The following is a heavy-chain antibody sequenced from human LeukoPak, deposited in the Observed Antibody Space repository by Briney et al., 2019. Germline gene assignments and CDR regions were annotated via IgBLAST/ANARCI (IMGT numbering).Heavy chain of an antibody. Sequence: SLRLSCAASGFTFDDYPMQRVRQGPGKGLEWVSGISWNSSSIGYPDSVKGRFTISRDNAKNTLYLQMNSLRVEDTAVYYCARGGAARPDFWGQGTLVTVSS. CDR1: GFTFDDYP. CDR3: ARGGAARPDF. V-gene: IGHV3-9*01. J-gene: IGHJ4*02. CDR2: ISWNSSSI. D-gene: IGHD6-6*01.